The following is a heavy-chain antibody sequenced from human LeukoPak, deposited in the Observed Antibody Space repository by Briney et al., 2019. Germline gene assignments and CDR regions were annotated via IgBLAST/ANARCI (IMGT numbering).Heavy chain of an antibody. J-gene: IGHJ5*02. Sequence: VASVKVSCKASGYTFTSYAMHWVRQAPGQRLEWMGWINAGSGNTKYSQKFQGRVTITRDTSASTAYMELSSLRSEDTAVYYCARDQPAYYYDSSGYYYGNWFDPWGQGTLVTVSS. CDR3: ARDQPAYYYDSSGYYYGNWFDP. V-gene: IGHV1-3*01. CDR1: GYTFTSYA. CDR2: INAGSGNT. D-gene: IGHD3-22*01.